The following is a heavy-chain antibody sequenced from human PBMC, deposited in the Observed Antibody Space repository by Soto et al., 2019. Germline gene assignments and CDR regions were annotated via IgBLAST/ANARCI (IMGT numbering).Heavy chain of an antibody. CDR2: IYYSGST. Sequence: WETLSLTCTVSGGSISSYYWSWIRQPPGKGLEWIGYIYYSGSTNYNPSLKSRVTISVDTSKNQFSLKLSSVTAADTAVYYCARDNVVQNYGSGSYDHWGQGTLVTVSS. CDR1: GGSISSYY. CDR3: ARDNVVQNYGSGSYDH. J-gene: IGHJ5*02. V-gene: IGHV4-59*01. D-gene: IGHD3-10*01.